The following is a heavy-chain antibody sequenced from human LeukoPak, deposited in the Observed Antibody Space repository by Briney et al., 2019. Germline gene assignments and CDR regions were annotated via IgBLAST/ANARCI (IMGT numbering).Heavy chain of an antibody. CDR2: IYPGDSDT. D-gene: IGHD4-11*01. CDR3: ARHRHSNYGEYYFDY. V-gene: IGHV5-51*01. CDR1: GYSFTNYW. Sequence: GESLKISCKGSGYSFTNYWIAWVRQMPGKGLEWMGIIYPGDSDTRYSPSFQGQVTISVDKSIDTAYLQWSSLKASDTAMYYCARHRHSNYGEYYFDYWGQGTLVTVSS. J-gene: IGHJ4*02.